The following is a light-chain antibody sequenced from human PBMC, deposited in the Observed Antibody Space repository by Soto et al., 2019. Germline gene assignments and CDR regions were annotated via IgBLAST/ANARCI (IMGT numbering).Light chain of an antibody. CDR2: GAS. CDR3: VHYGTSVWT. V-gene: IGKV3-20*01. CDR1: QRVKRGD. J-gene: IGKJ1*01. Sequence: EIVLTQSPGTLSLSPGERDTLSCRASQRVKRGDLAWYQQKPGQAHRPLIYGASSRATRIPDRFSGSGSGTDFTLTVSRLEPEDFAVYCCVHYGTSVWTFGQGTKVESK.